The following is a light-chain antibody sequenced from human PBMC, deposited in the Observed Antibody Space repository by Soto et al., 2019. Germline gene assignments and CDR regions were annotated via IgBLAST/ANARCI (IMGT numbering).Light chain of an antibody. Sequence: DTHMTHSPSNLPAPARDRVTIACRASQTISRWLAWYQQTSGKAPKFLIYDASSLESGVPSRFSGSGSGTEFTLTISTLQPDDFATYYCQQYNTYPWTFGQGTKVDI. J-gene: IGKJ1*01. CDR1: QTISRW. V-gene: IGKV1-5*01. CDR3: QQYNTYPWT. CDR2: DAS.